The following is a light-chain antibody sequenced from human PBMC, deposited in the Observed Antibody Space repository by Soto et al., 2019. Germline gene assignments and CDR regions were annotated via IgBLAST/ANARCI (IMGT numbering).Light chain of an antibody. J-gene: IGLJ3*02. CDR2: EVS. CDR1: SSDVGGYNY. V-gene: IGLV2-14*01. CDR3: SAYTARSTLV. Sequence: QSALTQPASVSGSPGQSITISCTGTSSDVGGYNYVSWYQQHPGKAPKLMIYEVSNRPSGVSNRFSGSKSGNTASLTISGLQAEDEADYYFSAYTARSTLVFGGGTKVTVL.